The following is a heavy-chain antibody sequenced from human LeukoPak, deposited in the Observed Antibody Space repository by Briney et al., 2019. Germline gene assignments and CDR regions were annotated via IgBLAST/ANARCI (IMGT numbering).Heavy chain of an antibody. V-gene: IGHV1-2*02. CDR2: INPNGGGT. Sequence: ASVKVSCKASGYTFTGYYIHWVRQAPGQRLEWVGWINPNGGGTNYAQKFQGRVTMTRDTSTSTVYMELSSLRTDDTAVFYCAKSGLGGAFDIWGQGTMVTVSS. J-gene: IGHJ3*02. CDR3: AKSGLGGAFDI. D-gene: IGHD3-16*01. CDR1: GYTFTGYY.